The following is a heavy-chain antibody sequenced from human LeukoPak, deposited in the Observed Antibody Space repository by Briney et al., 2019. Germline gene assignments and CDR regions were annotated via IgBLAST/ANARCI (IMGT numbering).Heavy chain of an antibody. V-gene: IGHV4-4*02. Sequence: KASETLSLTCAVSGGSISSSNWWSWVRQPPGKGLEWIGEIYHSGSTNYNPSLKSRVTISVDKSKNQFSLKLSSVTAADTAVYYCAREYLDYGDPEGDYWGQGTLVTVSS. D-gene: IGHD4-17*01. CDR2: IYHSGST. CDR1: GGSISSSNW. CDR3: AREYLDYGDPEGDY. J-gene: IGHJ4*02.